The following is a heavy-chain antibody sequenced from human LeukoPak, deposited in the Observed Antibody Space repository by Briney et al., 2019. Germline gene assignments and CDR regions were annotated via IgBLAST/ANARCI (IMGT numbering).Heavy chain of an antibody. CDR3: ARAPYYDFWSGYYSEDWFDP. CDR2: IIPIFGTA. V-gene: IGHV1-69*13. CDR1: GGTFSSYA. D-gene: IGHD3-3*01. Sequence: ASVKVSCKASGGTFSSYAISWVRQAPGQGLEWMGGIIPIFGTANYAQKFQGRVTITAVESTSTAYMELSSLRSEDTAVYYCARAPYYDFWSGYYSEDWFDPWGQGTLVTVSS. J-gene: IGHJ5*02.